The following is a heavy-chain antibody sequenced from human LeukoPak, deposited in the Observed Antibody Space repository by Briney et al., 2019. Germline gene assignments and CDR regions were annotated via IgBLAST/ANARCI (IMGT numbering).Heavy chain of an antibody. Sequence: GGSLRPCCAASGFTFSSYAMCCGRQAPGEGLYWVSAISGGGGSTYYADSVKGPFTVSRDNSQNTLYLPMHSLRAEDTAVYYCAKGGFSSRASCWNYWGQGTLVTVSS. CDR1: GFTFSSYA. CDR2: ISGGGGST. J-gene: IGHJ4*02. D-gene: IGHD2-2*01. CDR3: AKGGFSSRASCWNY. V-gene: IGHV3-23*01.